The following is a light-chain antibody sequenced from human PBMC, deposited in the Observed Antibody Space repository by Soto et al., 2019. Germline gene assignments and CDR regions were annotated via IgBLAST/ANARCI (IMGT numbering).Light chain of an antibody. J-gene: IGKJ1*01. CDR2: DAS. CDR3: QQYNSYFPT. V-gene: IGKV1-5*01. CDR1: QSISYW. Sequence: DIQMTQSPSTLSASVGDRVTITYRASQSISYWLAWYQQKKGKAPNLLIYDASGLESGVPSRFSGSGSGTEFTLTINRLQPDDFETYYCQQYNSYFPTFGQGTKVDIK.